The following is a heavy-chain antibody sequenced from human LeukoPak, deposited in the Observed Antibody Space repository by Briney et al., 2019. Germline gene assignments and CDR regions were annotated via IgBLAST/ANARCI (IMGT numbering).Heavy chain of an antibody. CDR2: IHFSGGT. J-gene: IGHJ4*02. CDR1: GGSFSSGTFY. CDR3: AGPGGRLARSPFDY. Sequence: PSETLSLTCTFSGGSFSSGTFYWAWIRQPPGKGLEWIGSIHFSGGTYYNPSLKSRVTISVDTSKNQFSLKVTSVTAADTAVYYCAGPGGRLARSPFDYWGQGTLVTVSS. V-gene: IGHV4-39*01. D-gene: IGHD6-19*01.